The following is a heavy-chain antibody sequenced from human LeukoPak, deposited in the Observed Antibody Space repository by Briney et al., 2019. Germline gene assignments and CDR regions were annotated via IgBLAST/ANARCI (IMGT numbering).Heavy chain of an antibody. CDR3: ARDQGPREGFDY. V-gene: IGHV4-61*02. CDR2: IYTSGST. D-gene: IGHD1-26*01. J-gene: IGHJ4*02. CDR1: GGSISSGSYY. Sequence: SQTLSLTCTVSGGSISSGSYYWSWIRQPAGKGLEWIGRIYTSGSTTYNPALKSRVTISVDTSKNQFSLKLSSVTAADTAVYYCARDQGPREGFDYWGQGTLVTVSS.